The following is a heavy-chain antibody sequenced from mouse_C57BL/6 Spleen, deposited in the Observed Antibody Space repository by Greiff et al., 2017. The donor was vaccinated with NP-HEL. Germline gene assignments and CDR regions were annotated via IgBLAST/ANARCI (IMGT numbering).Heavy chain of an antibody. V-gene: IGHV1-76*01. Sequence: QVQLKESGAELVRPGASVKLSCKASGYTFTDYYINWVKQRPGQGLEWIARIYPGSGNTYYNGKFKGKATLTAEKSSSTAYMPLSSLTSEDSAVYFCAREGDYYGSSSSYFDYWGQGTTLTVSA. D-gene: IGHD1-1*01. J-gene: IGHJ2*01. CDR1: GYTFTDYY. CDR3: AREGDYYGSSSSYFDY. CDR2: IYPGSGNT.